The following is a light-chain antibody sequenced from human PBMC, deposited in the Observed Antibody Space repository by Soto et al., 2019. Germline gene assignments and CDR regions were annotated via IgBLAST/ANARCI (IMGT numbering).Light chain of an antibody. Sequence: EIVLTQSPGTLSLSPGERATLSCRASQSVDSTYLAWYRHRPGQAPRLLIYGASTRAAGIPDRFSGSGSGTDFTLTISRLEPEDLAVYYCHQYGSSRRNFGQGTKVQIK. CDR1: QSVDSTY. CDR3: HQYGSSRRN. CDR2: GAS. V-gene: IGKV3-20*01. J-gene: IGKJ2*02.